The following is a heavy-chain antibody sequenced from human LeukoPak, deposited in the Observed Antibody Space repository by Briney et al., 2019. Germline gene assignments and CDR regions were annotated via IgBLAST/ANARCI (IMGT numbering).Heavy chain of an antibody. V-gene: IGHV3-7*01. CDR1: GFTFSGYW. Sequence: GGSLRLSCTASGFTFSGYWMTWVRQAPGKGLEWVANINRDGSVNHYVDSVKGRFTISRDNAKNSLYLQMNSLRAEDTAVYYCARAPYSGSFNWAGVGAFDIWGQGTMVTVSS. J-gene: IGHJ3*02. CDR3: ARAPYSGSFNWAGVGAFDI. D-gene: IGHD1-26*01. CDR2: INRDGSVN.